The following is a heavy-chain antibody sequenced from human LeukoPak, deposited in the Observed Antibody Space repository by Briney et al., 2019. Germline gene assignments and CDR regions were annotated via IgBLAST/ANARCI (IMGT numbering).Heavy chain of an antibody. Sequence: SETLSLTCTVSGGSISSSSYYWGWIRQPPGKGLEWTGSIYYSGSTYYNPSLKSRVTISVDTSKNQLSLKLSSVTAADTAVYYCARAECGGDCYSTFDYWGQGTLVTVSS. D-gene: IGHD2-21*02. CDR1: GGSISSSSYY. CDR2: IYYSGST. CDR3: ARAECGGDCYSTFDY. J-gene: IGHJ4*02. V-gene: IGHV4-39*07.